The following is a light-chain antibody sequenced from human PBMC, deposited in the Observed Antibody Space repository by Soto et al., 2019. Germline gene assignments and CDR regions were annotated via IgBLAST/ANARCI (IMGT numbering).Light chain of an antibody. V-gene: IGKV3-20*01. Sequence: EIVLTQSPGTLSLSPGERATLSCRASQSVSSSNLAWYQQKPGQAPRLLIYGASSRATVIPDRFSGSGSGTDFTLTISRLEPEDVAVYYCQQYGSSPTFGGGTKVDIK. CDR3: QQYGSSPT. CDR1: QSVSSSN. CDR2: GAS. J-gene: IGKJ4*01.